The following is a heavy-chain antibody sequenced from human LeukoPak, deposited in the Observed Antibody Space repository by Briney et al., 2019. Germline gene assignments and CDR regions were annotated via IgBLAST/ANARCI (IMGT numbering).Heavy chain of an antibody. CDR3: ARATPQVNWFDP. CDR1: GGSVSSGSYY. CDR2: IYYSGNT. J-gene: IGHJ5*02. V-gene: IGHV4-61*01. Sequence: PSETLSLTCTVSGGSVSSGSYYWSWIRQPPGKGLERIGYIYYSGNTNYDPSLKSRVTISVDTSKNQFSLKLSSVTAADTAVYHCARATPQVNWFDPWGQGTLVTVSS.